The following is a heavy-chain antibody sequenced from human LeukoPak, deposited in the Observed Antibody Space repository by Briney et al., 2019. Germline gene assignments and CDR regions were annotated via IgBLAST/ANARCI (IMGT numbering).Heavy chain of an antibody. CDR3: AKDPMWFGEGEYKHYMDV. CDR2: ISGSGAKT. D-gene: IGHD3-10*01. V-gene: IGHV3-23*01. J-gene: IGHJ6*03. CDR1: KFTFSTSA. Sequence: GGSLRLACAAPKFTFSTSALSWVRQAPGRGLEWVSGISGSGAKTYYSDSVKGRFTISRDNSKSTLYLQMNSLRVEDTAVYYCAKDPMWFGEGEYKHYMDVWGKGTTVTVSS.